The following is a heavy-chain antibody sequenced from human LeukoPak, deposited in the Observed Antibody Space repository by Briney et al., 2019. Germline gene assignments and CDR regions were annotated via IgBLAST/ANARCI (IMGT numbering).Heavy chain of an antibody. CDR2: ISYDGSNK. CDR3: ARKLGGSWYGQFDY. CDR1: GFTFSSYA. V-gene: IGHV3-30*04. Sequence: GGSLRLSCAASGFTFSSYAMHWVRQAPGKGLEWEAVISYDGSNKYYADSVKGRFTISRDNSKNTLYLQMNSLRAEDTAVYYCARKLGGSWYGQFDYWGQGTLVTVSS. D-gene: IGHD6-13*01. J-gene: IGHJ4*02.